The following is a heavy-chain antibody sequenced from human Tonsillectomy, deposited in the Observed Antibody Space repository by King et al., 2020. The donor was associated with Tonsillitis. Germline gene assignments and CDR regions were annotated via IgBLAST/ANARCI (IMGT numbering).Heavy chain of an antibody. J-gene: IGHJ4*02. Sequence: VQLVESGGGVVQPGGSLRLSCAASGFTFRSFGMHWVRQTPDKGLEWLAVLSYDGDHTFYADSVKGRFTISRDNSENTLYLQMDSLRAEDTAVYYCAKSRPGSSWYGGDYWGQGTLVIVSS. V-gene: IGHV3-30*18. CDR2: LSYDGDHT. D-gene: IGHD6-19*01. CDR1: GFTFRSFG. CDR3: AKSRPGSSWYGGDY.